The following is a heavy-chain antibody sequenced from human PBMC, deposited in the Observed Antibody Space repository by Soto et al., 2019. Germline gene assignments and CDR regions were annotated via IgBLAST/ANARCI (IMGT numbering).Heavy chain of an antibody. Sequence: PGESLKVSCKGSGYSFTSYCIGWVRQMPGKGLEWRGIVYPGDSDTRYSPSFQGQVTISADKSISTAYLQWSSLKASDTAMYYCARPLEAGRYSYGVDVWGQRTTVTVSS. V-gene: IGHV5-51*01. J-gene: IGHJ6*02. CDR2: VYPGDSDT. CDR1: GYSFTSYC. CDR3: ARPLEAGRYSYGVDV. D-gene: IGHD6-19*01.